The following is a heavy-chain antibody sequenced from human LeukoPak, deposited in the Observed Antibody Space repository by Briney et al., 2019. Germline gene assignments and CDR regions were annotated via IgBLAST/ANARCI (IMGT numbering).Heavy chain of an antibody. J-gene: IGHJ4*02. CDR3: AHRKNYYDSSVFDN. Sequence: SGPTLVNPTQTLTLTCTFSGFSLNTRGVGVGWIRQPPGRALEWLALIYWDDDRRYSPSLKSRLTITKDTSKNQVVLTMTSMDPVDTATYFCAHRKNYYDSSVFDNWGQGTLVTVSS. CDR2: IYWDDDR. V-gene: IGHV2-5*02. CDR1: GFSLNTRGVG. D-gene: IGHD3-22*01.